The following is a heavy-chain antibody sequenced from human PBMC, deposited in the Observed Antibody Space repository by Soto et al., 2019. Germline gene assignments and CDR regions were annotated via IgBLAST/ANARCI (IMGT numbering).Heavy chain of an antibody. V-gene: IGHV5-51*01. J-gene: IGHJ1*01. Sequence: GESLKISCKGSGYSFTSYWIGWVRQMPGKGLEWMGIIYPGDSDTRYSPSFQGQVTISADKSISTAYLQWSSLKASDTAMYYCARLARYCSGGSCSYFQHWGQGTLVTVS. CDR1: GYSFTSYW. CDR2: IYPGDSDT. CDR3: ARLARYCSGGSCSYFQH. D-gene: IGHD2-15*01.